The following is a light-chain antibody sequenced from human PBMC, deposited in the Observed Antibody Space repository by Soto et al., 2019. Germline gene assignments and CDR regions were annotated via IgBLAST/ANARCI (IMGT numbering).Light chain of an antibody. CDR2: GAS. J-gene: IGKJ4*01. V-gene: IGKV3-15*01. CDR1: QSFSSSH. CDR3: QQYNNWPLT. Sequence: EIVLTQSPGTLSLSPGERATLSCRASQSFSSSHLAWYQQKPGQAPRLLIYGASTRATGIPARFSGSVSGTEFTLTITSLQSEDFAVYYCQQYNNWPLTFGGGTKVDIK.